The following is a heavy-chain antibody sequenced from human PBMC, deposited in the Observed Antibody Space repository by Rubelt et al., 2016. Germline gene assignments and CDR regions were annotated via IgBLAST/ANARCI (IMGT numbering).Heavy chain of an antibody. CDR3: AKHGPYNSYYDPYYFDY. J-gene: IGHJ4*02. D-gene: IGHD3-22*01. Sequence: EVQLLDSGGGLVQPGGSLRLSCAASGFTFNNNAMSWVRQAPGQGLEWVSSISDSGGSSHYAESGKGRVTISRDNSKNTLYLQMNSLRGVETAIYYCAKHGPYNSYYDPYYFDYWGQGTLVTVPS. CDR2: ISDSGGSS. CDR1: GFTFNNNA. V-gene: IGHV3-23*01.